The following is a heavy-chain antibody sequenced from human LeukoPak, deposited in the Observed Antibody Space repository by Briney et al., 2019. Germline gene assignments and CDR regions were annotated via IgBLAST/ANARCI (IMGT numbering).Heavy chain of an antibody. D-gene: IGHD2-2*01. CDR1: GGSISSGSYY. CDR3: AREPNYCSSTSCYLLNWFDP. CDR2: IYTSGST. Sequence: PSQTRSLTCTVSGGSISSGSYYWSWIRQPAGKGLEWIGRIYTSGSTNYNPSLKSRVTISVDTSKNQFSLKLSSVTAADTADYYCAREPNYCSSTSCYLLNWFDPWGQGTLVTVSS. V-gene: IGHV4-61*02. J-gene: IGHJ5*02.